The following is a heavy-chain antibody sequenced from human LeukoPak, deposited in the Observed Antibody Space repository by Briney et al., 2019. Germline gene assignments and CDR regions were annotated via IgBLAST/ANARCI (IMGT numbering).Heavy chain of an antibody. J-gene: IGHJ4*02. CDR2: IYSGGST. CDR3: ARLVWSGSYYFDY. V-gene: IGHV3-66*04. D-gene: IGHD1-26*01. CDR1: GFTVSSNY. Sequence: GGSLRLSCAASGFTVSSNYMSWVRQAPGKGLEWVSVIYSGGSTYYADSVKGRFTISRDNSKNTLYLQMNSLRAEDTAVYYCARLVWSGSYYFDYWGQGTLVTVSS.